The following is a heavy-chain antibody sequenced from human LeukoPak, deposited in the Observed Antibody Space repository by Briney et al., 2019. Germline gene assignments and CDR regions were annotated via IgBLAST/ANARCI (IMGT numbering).Heavy chain of an antibody. CDR3: AREDIVEARAFDI. D-gene: IGHD2-15*01. V-gene: IGHV1-46*01. CDR2: INPSGGST. J-gene: IGHJ3*02. CDR1: GGTFSSYA. Sequence: ASVKVSCKASGGTFSSYAINWVRQAPGQGLEWVGIINPSGGSTSYAQKFQGRVTMTRDTSTSTVYMELSSLRSEDTAVYYCAREDIVEARAFDIWGQGTMVTVSS.